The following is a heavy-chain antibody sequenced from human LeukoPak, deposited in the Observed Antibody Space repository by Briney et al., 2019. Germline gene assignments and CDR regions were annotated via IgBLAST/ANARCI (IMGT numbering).Heavy chain of an antibody. CDR3: ARGWSVPEYYMDV. D-gene: IGHD3-3*01. Sequence: PGGSLRLSCAASGYTVSSNYMSWVRQAPGKGPEWVSVIYSGGSTYYADSVKGRFTISRHNSKNTLYLQMNSLRAEDTAVYYCARGWSVPEYYMDVWGKGTTVTVSS. CDR2: IYSGGST. V-gene: IGHV3-53*04. CDR1: GYTVSSNY. J-gene: IGHJ6*03.